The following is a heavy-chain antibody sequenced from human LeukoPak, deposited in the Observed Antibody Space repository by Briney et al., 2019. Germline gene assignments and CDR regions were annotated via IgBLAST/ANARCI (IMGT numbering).Heavy chain of an antibody. Sequence: PSETLSLTRTVSGGSISSSSYYWGWIRQPPGKGLEWIGSIYYSGSTYYNPSLKSRVTISVDTSKNQFSLKLSSVTAADTAVYYCAPVGINMDVWGKGTTVTVSS. D-gene: IGHD1-14*01. CDR1: GGSISSSSYY. CDR2: IYYSGST. V-gene: IGHV4-39*01. CDR3: APVGINMDV. J-gene: IGHJ6*03.